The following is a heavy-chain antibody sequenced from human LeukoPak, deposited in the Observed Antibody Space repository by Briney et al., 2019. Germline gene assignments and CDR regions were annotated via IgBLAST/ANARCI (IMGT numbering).Heavy chain of an antibody. CDR2: IIPIFGTA. D-gene: IGHD4-11*01. Sequence: SVKVSCKASGGTFSSYAISWVRQAPGQGLEWMGGIIPIFGTANYAQKFQGRVTITADESTSTAYMELSSLRSEDTAVYYCARLYSNYARYYHYYGMDVWGQGTTVTVSS. J-gene: IGHJ6*02. CDR1: GGTFSSYA. V-gene: IGHV1-69*13. CDR3: ARLYSNYARYYHYYGMDV.